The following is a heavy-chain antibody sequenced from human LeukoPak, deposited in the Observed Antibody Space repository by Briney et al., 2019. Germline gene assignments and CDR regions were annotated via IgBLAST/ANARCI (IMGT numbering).Heavy chain of an antibody. Sequence: SETLSLTCTDSGGSISSYYWSWIRQSPGKGLEWIGFTFHRGSTNYNPSLKSRVTISIDTSKNQFSLKLNSVTAADTAVYYCATRRTTLEYWYFDLWGRGTLVTVSS. CDR3: ATRRTTLEYWYFDL. CDR2: TFHRGST. J-gene: IGHJ2*01. CDR1: GGSISSYY. V-gene: IGHV4-59*03. D-gene: IGHD4-11*01.